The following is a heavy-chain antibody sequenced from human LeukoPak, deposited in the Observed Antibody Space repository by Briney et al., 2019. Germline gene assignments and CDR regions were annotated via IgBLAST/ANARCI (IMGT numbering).Heavy chain of an antibody. CDR3: AKGVGYGGMDV. D-gene: IGHD5-12*01. CDR1: GFTFSGYG. CDR2: ISYDGHNE. Sequence: GGSLRLSCAASGFTFSGYGMHWVRQAPGKGLEWVAVISYDGHNEYYGDSVKGRFTISRDNSKNTVSLQMDSLRAEDTGIYYCAKGVGYGGMDVWGQGTTVTVS. V-gene: IGHV3-30*18. J-gene: IGHJ6*02.